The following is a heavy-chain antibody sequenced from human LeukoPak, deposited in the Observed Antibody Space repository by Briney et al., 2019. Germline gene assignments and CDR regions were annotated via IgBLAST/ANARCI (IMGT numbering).Heavy chain of an antibody. Sequence: SVKVSCKASGGTFSSYAISWVRQAPGQGPEWMGRIIPIFGIANYAQKFQGRVTITADKSTSTAYMELSSLRSEDTAVYYCAGPSVVQNYYYYGMDVWGQGTTVTVSS. CDR2: IIPIFGIA. V-gene: IGHV1-69*04. CDR1: GGTFSSYA. J-gene: IGHJ6*02. D-gene: IGHD1-1*01. CDR3: AGPSVVQNYYYYGMDV.